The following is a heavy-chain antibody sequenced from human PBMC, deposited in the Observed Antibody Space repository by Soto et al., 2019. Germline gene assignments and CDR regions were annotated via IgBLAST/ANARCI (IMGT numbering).Heavy chain of an antibody. J-gene: IGHJ6*02. D-gene: IGHD3-10*01. V-gene: IGHV2-5*01. CDR2: IYWNDDK. CDR3: AHSDPHGSGSYYYYYYGMDV. Sequence: SGPTLVNPTQTLTLTCTFSGFSLSTSGVGVGWIRQPPGKALEWLALIYWNDDKHYSPSLKSRLTITKDNSKNQVVLTMTNMDPVDTATYYCAHSDPHGSGSYYYYYYGMDVWGQGTTVTVSS. CDR1: GFSLSTSGVG.